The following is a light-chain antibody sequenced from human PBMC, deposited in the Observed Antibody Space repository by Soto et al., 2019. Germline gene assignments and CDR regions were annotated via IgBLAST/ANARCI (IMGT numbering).Light chain of an antibody. Sequence: QSVLTQPPSVSGAPGQRVTISRTGSSSNIGAGYDVHWYQQLPGTAPKLLIYGNSNRPSGVPDRFSGSKSGTSASLAITGLQAEDEADYYCQSYDSSLSGWVFGGGTQLPVL. V-gene: IGLV1-40*01. CDR1: SSNIGAGYD. CDR3: QSYDSSLSGWV. J-gene: IGLJ3*02. CDR2: GNS.